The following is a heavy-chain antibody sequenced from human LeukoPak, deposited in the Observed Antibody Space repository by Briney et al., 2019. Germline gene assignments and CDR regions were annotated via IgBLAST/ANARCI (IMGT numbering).Heavy chain of an antibody. CDR2: MNPNSGNT. V-gene: IGHV1-8*01. D-gene: IGHD3-3*01. CDR1: GYTFTSYD. CDR3: ARGRGFWSGYRNWFDP. Sequence: VASVKVSCKASGYTFTSYDINWVRQATGQGLEWMGWMNPNSGNTGYAQKFQGRVTITRNTSISTAYMELSSLRSEDTAVYYCARGRGFWSGYRNWFDPWGQGTLVTVSS. J-gene: IGHJ5*02.